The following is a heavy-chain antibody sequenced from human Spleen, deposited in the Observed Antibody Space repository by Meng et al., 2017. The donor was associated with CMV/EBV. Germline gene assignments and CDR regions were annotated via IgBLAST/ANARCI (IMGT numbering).Heavy chain of an antibody. CDR2: INNNGVNT. Sequence: GESLKISCAASGFTFSSYSMNWVRQAPGKGLEWVSNINNNGVNTYYTDSVKGRFTISRDNSKNTLYLQMNSLRAEDTAVYYCAKSPGPHANYWGQGTLVTVSS. V-gene: IGHV3-23*01. J-gene: IGHJ4*02. CDR3: AKSPGPHANY. CDR1: GFTFSSYS.